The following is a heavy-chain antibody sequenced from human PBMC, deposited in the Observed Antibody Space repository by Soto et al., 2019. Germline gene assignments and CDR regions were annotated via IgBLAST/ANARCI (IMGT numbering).Heavy chain of an antibody. CDR2: IYPGDSDT. Sequence: GQYLKILGTACGYRFSGYLFGCVRQKPGRGLEWMGIIYPGDSDTRYSASFQGQVTISADKSISTTFLQWSSLKASDTAIYYCSKFKYSTSVRYLQHWGQGTPVTVSS. V-gene: IGHV5-51*01. J-gene: IGHJ1*01. CDR1: GYRFSGYL. CDR3: SKFKYSTSVRYLQH. D-gene: IGHD6-6*01.